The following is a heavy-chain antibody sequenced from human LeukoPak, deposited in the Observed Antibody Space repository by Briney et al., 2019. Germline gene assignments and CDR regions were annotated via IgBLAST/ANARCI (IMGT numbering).Heavy chain of an antibody. J-gene: IGHJ4*02. CDR1: GYTFTNYG. V-gene: IGHV1-18*01. Sequence: GASVKVSCKASGYTFTNYGISWVRQAPGQGLEWMGWISAYNGSTNYAQKLQGRVAMTTDTSTSTAYMELRSLRSDDTAVYYCASVYYYDSSGYYPSDYWGQGTLVTVSS. D-gene: IGHD3-22*01. CDR2: ISAYNGST. CDR3: ASVYYYDSSGYYPSDY.